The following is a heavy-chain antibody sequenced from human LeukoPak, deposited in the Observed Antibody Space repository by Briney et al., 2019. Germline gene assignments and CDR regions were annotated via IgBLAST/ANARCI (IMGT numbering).Heavy chain of an antibody. CDR3: ARGPMVRGVIGWFDP. J-gene: IGHJ5*02. D-gene: IGHD3-10*01. V-gene: IGHV4-39*01. CDR2: IYDSGST. CDR1: GGSIRSSYYY. Sequence: SETLSLTCTVSGGSIRSSYYYWGWIRQPPGKGLEWIGSIYDSGSTYYNPSLKSRVTISVDTSKNQFSLKLSSVTAADTAVYYCARGPMVRGVIGWFDPWGQGTLVTVSS.